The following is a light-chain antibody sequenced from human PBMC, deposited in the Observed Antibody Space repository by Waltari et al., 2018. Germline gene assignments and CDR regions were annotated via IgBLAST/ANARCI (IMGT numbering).Light chain of an antibody. V-gene: IGKV3-20*01. Sequence: EIVLTQSPGTPSLSPCERATLSCRASQSVSSSYLAWYQQKPGQAPRLRIYGASSRATGIPDRFSGSGSGTDFTLTISRLEPEDFAMFYCQQYGSSTGLTFGGGTKVEIK. CDR2: GAS. CDR3: QQYGSSTGLT. J-gene: IGKJ4*01. CDR1: QSVSSSY.